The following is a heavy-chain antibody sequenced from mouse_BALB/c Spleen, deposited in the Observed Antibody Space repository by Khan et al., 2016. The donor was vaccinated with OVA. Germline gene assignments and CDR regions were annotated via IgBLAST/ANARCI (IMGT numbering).Heavy chain of an antibody. J-gene: IGHJ3*01. Sequence: VQLQESGAELARPGASVKMSCKASGYTFTSYTIHWIKLRPGQGLEWIGYINPSNGYSNYNQKFKDKVTLTADKSSTTAYMQLSRLTSDDSAVYNCVRDGAYHRNDGWFAYWGLGTLVTVSA. CDR3: VRDGAYHRNDGWFAY. CDR1: GYTFTSYT. CDR2: INPSNGYS. D-gene: IGHD2-14*01. V-gene: IGHV1-4*01.